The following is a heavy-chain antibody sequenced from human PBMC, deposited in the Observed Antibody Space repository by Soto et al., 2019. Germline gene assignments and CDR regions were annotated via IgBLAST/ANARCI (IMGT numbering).Heavy chain of an antibody. V-gene: IGHV3-74*01. J-gene: IGHJ5*02. CDR2: MSGDGKTI. D-gene: IGHD1-1*01. Sequence: GGSLRLSCAASKLPFSNYFIHWVRQVPGEGLVWVSRMSGDGKTISYADSVKGRFTISRDNAKNTLYLQMNSLRVEDTAVYYCARTYVPGIAGFDPWGQGTLVTVSS. CDR1: KLPFSNYF. CDR3: ARTYVPGIAGFDP.